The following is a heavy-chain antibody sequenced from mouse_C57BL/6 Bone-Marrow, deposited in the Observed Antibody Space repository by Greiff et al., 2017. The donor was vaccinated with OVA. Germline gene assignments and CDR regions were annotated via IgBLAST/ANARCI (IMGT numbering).Heavy chain of an antibody. J-gene: IGHJ3*01. CDR2: IDPSDSYT. Sequence: QVQLQQPGAELVMPGASVKLSCKASGYTFTSYWMHWVKQRPGQGLEWIGEIDPSDSYTNYNQKFKGKSTLTVDKSSSTAYMQLSSLTSEDSAVYYCAREEETGTGWCAYWGKGTLVTVSA. D-gene: IGHD4-1*01. CDR3: AREEETGTGWCAY. V-gene: IGHV1-69*01. CDR1: GYTFTSYW.